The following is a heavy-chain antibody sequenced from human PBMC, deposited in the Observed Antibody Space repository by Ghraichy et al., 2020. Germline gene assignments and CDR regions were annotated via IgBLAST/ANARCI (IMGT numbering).Heavy chain of an antibody. CDR3: ARDPWSSGWYSFSNHYYYYGMDV. CDR2: ISSNGGST. D-gene: IGHD6-19*01. J-gene: IGHJ6*02. V-gene: IGHV3-64*01. CDR1: GFTFSSYA. Sequence: GESLNISCAASGFTFSSYAMHWVRQAPGKGLEYVSAISSNGGSTYYANSVKGRFTISRDNSKNTLYLQMGSLRAEDMAVYYCARDPWSSGWYSFSNHYYYYGMDVWGQGTTVTVSS.